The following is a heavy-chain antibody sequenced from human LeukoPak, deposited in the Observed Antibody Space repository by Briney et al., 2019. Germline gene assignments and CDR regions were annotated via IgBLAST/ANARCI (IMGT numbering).Heavy chain of an antibody. J-gene: IGHJ5*02. CDR2: IYYSGST. D-gene: IGHD3-16*01. CDR1: GGSISSYY. V-gene: IGHV4-59*08. Sequence: SETLSLTCTVSGGSISSYYWSWIRQPPGKGLEWIGYIYYSGSTNYNPSLKSRVTISVDTSKNQFSLKLSSVTAADTAVYYCARGGPNGFAPWAQGTLVTVSS. CDR3: ARGGPNGFAP.